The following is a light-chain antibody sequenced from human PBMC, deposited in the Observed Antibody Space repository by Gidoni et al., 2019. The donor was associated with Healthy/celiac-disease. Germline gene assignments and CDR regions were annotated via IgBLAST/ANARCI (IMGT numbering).Light chain of an antibody. J-gene: IGLJ2*01. CDR2: GHS. V-gene: IGLV1-40*01. Sequence: QSVLTQPPSVSGAPGQRVTLSCTGSRSNIGAGYDVHWYQQLPGTAPKLLIYGHSNRPSGVPDRFSGSKSGTSASLAITGLQAEDEADYYCQSYDSSLSVVFGGGTKLTVL. CDR3: QSYDSSLSVV. CDR1: RSNIGAGYD.